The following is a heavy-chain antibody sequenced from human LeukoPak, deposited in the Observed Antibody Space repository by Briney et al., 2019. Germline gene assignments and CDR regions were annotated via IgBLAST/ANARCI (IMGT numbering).Heavy chain of an antibody. Sequence: PSETLSLTCTVSGGSISSNGDYWNWIRQPAGKGLEWIGRIYTSGSTNFSPSLKSRVTISVDTSKNQFSLKLNSAIAADTAVYYCARGVTSNGFGPWGQGTLVTVSS. J-gene: IGHJ5*02. D-gene: IGHD4-11*01. CDR2: IYTSGST. V-gene: IGHV4-61*02. CDR1: GGSISSNGDY. CDR3: ARGVTSNGFGP.